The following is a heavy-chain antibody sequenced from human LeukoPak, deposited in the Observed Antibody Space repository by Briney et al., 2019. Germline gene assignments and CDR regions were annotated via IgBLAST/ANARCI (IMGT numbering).Heavy chain of an antibody. CDR2: INHSGST. V-gene: IGHV4-34*01. D-gene: IGHD3-10*01. CDR1: GGSFSGYY. J-gene: IGHJ5*02. CDR3: ARGQYYGSGSSRGFDP. Sequence: PSETLSLTCAVYGGSFSGYYWSWIRQPPGKGLEWIGEINHSGSTNYNPSLKSRVTISVDTSKNQFSLKLSSVTAADTAVYYCARGQYYGSGSSRGFDPWGQGTLVTVSS.